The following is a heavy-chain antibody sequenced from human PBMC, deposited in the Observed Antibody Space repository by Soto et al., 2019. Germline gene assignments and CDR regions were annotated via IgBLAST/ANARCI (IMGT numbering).Heavy chain of an antibody. CDR1: GYIFTSYW. V-gene: IGHV5-10-1*01. D-gene: IGHD5-12*01. J-gene: IGHJ4*02. Sequence: VESLKISCKGSGYIFTSYWISCFLQMPVKGLEWMGRIDPSDSYTNYSPSFQGHVTISADKSISTAYLQWSSLKASDTAMYYCARGVDIVATIPSYDYWGQGTLVTVSS. CDR3: ARGVDIVATIPSYDY. CDR2: IDPSDSYT.